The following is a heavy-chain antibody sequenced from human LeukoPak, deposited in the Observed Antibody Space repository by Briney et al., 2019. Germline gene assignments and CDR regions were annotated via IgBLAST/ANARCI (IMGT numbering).Heavy chain of an antibody. V-gene: IGHV1-69*04. CDR3: ARESVTDGRRDFDY. Sequence: ASVKVSCKASGGTFSSYAVSWVRQAPGQGLEWMGRIIPMLGISTYAQKFQGRVTLNADKSANTAYMDLSSLRFEDTAVYYWARESVTDGRRDFDYWGQGTLVTVSS. D-gene: IGHD5-24*01. CDR2: IIPMLGIS. CDR1: GGTFSSYA. J-gene: IGHJ4*02.